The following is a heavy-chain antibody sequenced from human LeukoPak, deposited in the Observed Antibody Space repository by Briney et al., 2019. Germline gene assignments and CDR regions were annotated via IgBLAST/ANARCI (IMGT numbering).Heavy chain of an antibody. D-gene: IGHD3-10*01. Sequence: PGESLKISFKGSGYSFTNYWSGWVRQMPGKGLECMGIIYPGDSETRYSPSFQGQVTISADRSISTAYLQWSSLKASDTAMYYCARRRVPARGYDAFDIWGQGTMVTVSS. V-gene: IGHV5-51*01. CDR2: IYPGDSET. J-gene: IGHJ3*02. CDR1: GYSFTNYW. CDR3: ARRRVPARGYDAFDI.